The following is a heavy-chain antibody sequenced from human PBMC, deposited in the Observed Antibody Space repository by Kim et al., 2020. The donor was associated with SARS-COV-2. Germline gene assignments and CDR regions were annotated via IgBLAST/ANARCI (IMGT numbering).Heavy chain of an antibody. CDR2: IYHSGST. J-gene: IGHJ4*02. CDR1: GYSISSGYY. D-gene: IGHD6-25*01. CDR3: ARGGGHY. Sequence: SETLSLTCTVSGYSISSGYYWGWIRQPPGKGLEWIGSIYHSGSTYYNPSLKSRVTISVDTSKNQFSLKLSSVTAADTAVYYCARGGGHYWGQGTLVTVSS. V-gene: IGHV4-38-2*02.